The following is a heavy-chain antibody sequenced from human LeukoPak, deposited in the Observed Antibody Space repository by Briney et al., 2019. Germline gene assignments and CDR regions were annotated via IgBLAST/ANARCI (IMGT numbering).Heavy chain of an antibody. CDR2: VTGSRDTT. Sequence: GGSLRLSGATSGFTFTNYAMNWGRQAPGKGLEWVSAVTGSRDTTYYADSVKGRFFMSREDSKTTVYPQMNSMRDEDTAIYYCAKGPQIDLWGQGTLVTVSS. V-gene: IGHV3-23*01. J-gene: IGHJ5*02. CDR1: GFTFTNYA. CDR3: AKGPQIDL.